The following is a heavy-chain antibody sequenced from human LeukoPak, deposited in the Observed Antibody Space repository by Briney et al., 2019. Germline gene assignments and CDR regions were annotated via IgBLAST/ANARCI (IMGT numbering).Heavy chain of an antibody. CDR1: GYTFTSYG. CDR2: ISAYNGNT. Sequence: ASLKVSCKACGYTFTSYGISWVRQAPGQGLEWMGWISAYNGNTNYAQKLQGRVTMTTDTSTSTAYMELRSLRSDDTAVYYCARAFIAVAGIPSDFDYWGQGTLVTVSS. V-gene: IGHV1-18*01. J-gene: IGHJ4*02. CDR3: ARAFIAVAGIPSDFDY. D-gene: IGHD6-19*01.